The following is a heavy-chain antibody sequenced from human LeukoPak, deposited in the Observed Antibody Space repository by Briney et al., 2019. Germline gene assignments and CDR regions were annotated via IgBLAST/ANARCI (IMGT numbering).Heavy chain of an antibody. CDR2: VYASGDYNSGIN. Sequence: GSLRLSCAASGFTFSSYAMSWVRQAPGKGLEWIGYVYASGDYNSGINTYNPSLESRVTITVDTSKNQFALRLTSLTAADTAVYYCARGDQEFDYWDQGTRVTVSS. CDR1: GFTFSSYA. V-gene: IGHV4-59*01. CDR3: ARGDQEFDY. J-gene: IGHJ4*02.